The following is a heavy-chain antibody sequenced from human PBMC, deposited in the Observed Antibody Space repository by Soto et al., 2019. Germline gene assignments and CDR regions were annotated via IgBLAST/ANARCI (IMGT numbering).Heavy chain of an antibody. CDR3: ARAYDKIGYDYFDP. Sequence: QVQLIQSGAEVKKPGASVTVSCKASEYSFTGHYLHWVRQAPGQGLEWMGWIDHKSGETKYAPKFQDSVTMTRDTSISRAYMDLSSLRYDDTAVYYCARAYDKIGYDYFDPWGQGTLVTVSS. V-gene: IGHV1-2*02. J-gene: IGHJ5*02. D-gene: IGHD3-22*01. CDR2: IDHKSGET. CDR1: EYSFTGHY.